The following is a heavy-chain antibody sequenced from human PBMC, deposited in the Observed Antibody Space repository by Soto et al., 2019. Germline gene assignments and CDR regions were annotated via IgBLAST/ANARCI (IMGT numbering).Heavy chain of an antibody. J-gene: IGHJ4*02. CDR1: GGSISIYY. Sequence: PSDTLSLTCTVSGGSISIYYWSWIRQPPGKGQEWIGYIYYSGSTNYNPSLKSRVTISVDTSKNQFALKLSSVTAADASVYYCAGSQTTVTSYDYWGQGSLVTVHS. D-gene: IGHD4-17*01. V-gene: IGHV4-59*08. CDR2: IYYSGST. CDR3: AGSQTTVTSYDY.